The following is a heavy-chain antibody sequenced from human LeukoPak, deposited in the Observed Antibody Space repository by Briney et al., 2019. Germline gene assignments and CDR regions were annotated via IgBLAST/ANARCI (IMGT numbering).Heavy chain of an antibody. CDR3: AEFGGWFTGNAFDI. CDR1: GFTFDDYA. CDR2: ISWNSGSI. J-gene: IGHJ3*02. D-gene: IGHD3-16*01. Sequence: GRSLRLSCAASGFTFDDYAMHWVRQAPGKGLEWVSGISWNSGSIGYADSVKGRFTISRDNSKNTLYLQMNSLRAEDTAVYYCAEFGGWFTGNAFDIWGQGTMVTVSS. V-gene: IGHV3-9*01.